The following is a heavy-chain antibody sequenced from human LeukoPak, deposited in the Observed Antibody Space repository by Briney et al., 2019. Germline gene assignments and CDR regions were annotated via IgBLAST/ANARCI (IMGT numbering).Heavy chain of an antibody. J-gene: IGHJ6*02. CDR1: GYTFTSYD. CDR2: MNPNSGNT. V-gene: IGHV1-8*01. D-gene: IGHD1-26*01. Sequence: GASVKVSCKASGYTFTSYDINWVRQATGQGLEWMGWMNPNSGNTGYAQKFQGRVTMTRNTSISTAYMELSSLRSDDTAVYYCARDQKVGATPYFGMDVWGQGTTVTVSS. CDR3: ARDQKVGATPYFGMDV.